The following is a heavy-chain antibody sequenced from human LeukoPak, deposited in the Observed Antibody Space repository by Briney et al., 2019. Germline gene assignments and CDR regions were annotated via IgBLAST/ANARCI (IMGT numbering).Heavy chain of an antibody. CDR3: ARVIHLGELSLYDY. J-gene: IGHJ4*02. CDR1: GYSFTTYW. V-gene: IGHV5-10-1*01. Sequence: GESLKISCKGSGYSFTTYWITWVRQMPGKGLEWMGRIDPSDSYTNYSPSFQGHVTISADKSISTAYLQWSSLKASDTAMYYCARVIHLGELSLYDYWGQGTLVTVSS. CDR2: IDPSDSYT. D-gene: IGHD3-16*02.